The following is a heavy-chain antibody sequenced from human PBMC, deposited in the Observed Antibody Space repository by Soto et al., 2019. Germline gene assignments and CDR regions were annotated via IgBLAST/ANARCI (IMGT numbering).Heavy chain of an antibody. V-gene: IGHV2-5*02. CDR3: AHRISGWYYDY. CDR2: IYWDDDK. J-gene: IGHJ4*02. D-gene: IGHD6-19*01. CDR1: GFSLSTSGVG. Sequence: QITLKESGPTLVKPTQTLTLTCTFSGFSLSTSGVGVGWIRQPPGKALEWLALIYWDDDKRYSPSLKSRLTITKDTSKIQVVLTMTNMDPVDTAAYCCAHRISGWYYDYWGQGTLVTVAS.